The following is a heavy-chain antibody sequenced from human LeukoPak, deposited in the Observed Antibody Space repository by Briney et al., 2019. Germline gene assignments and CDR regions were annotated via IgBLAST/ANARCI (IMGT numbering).Heavy chain of an antibody. CDR3: ARRQVVVSATREDWFDL. J-gene: IGHJ5*02. Sequence: GESLKISCKGSGYIFTSNWIGWVRQMPGKGLEWMGFTYPGDSDTRYSPSFQGQVTISADKSISTAYLQWSSLKASDTAMYYCARRQVVVSATREDWFDLWGQGTLVTVSS. CDR1: GYIFTSNW. V-gene: IGHV5-51*01. CDR2: TYPGDSDT. D-gene: IGHD2-15*01.